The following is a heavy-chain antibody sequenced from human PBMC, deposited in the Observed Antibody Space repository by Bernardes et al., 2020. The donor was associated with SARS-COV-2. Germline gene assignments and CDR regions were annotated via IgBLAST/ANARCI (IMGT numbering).Heavy chain of an antibody. CDR1: DGSVSKNDYL. J-gene: IGHJ4*02. Sequence: SETLSLTCSVSDGSVSKNDYLWGWIRQPPGKGLEWIGTVSHSGNTYYNPSRKSRVTLSIDTSENQFSLKLTSVAAADTAVYYCARQSGLWLVHPDFDYWGQGTLVTVSS. V-gene: IGHV4-39*01. D-gene: IGHD6-19*01. CDR3: ARQSGLWLVHPDFDY. CDR2: VSHSGNT.